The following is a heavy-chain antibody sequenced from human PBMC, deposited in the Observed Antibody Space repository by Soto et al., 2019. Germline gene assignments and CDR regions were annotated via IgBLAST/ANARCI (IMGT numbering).Heavy chain of an antibody. CDR2: VYYSERTSYNSGTT. V-gene: IGHV4-39*01. J-gene: IGHJ5*02. CDR3: ARHTRNQFDP. Sequence: ASETLSLTCNVSGDSMTSSSYYWDWIRQPPGKGLEWIGSVYYSERTSYNSGTTYYSPSLESRVTISGDTSKRQFSLKLSSVTAADTAVYYCARHTRNQFDPWGQGTLVTVSS. CDR1: GDSMTSSSYY.